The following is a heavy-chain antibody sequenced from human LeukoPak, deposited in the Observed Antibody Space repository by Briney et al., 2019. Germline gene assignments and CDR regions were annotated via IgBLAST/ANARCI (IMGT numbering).Heavy chain of an antibody. CDR3: ARPLGYCSSTSCYAGAFDI. CDR2: IYYSGST. Sequence: SETLSLTCTVSGGSISSSSYYWGWIRQPPGKGLEWIGSIYYSGSTYYNPPLKSRVTISVDTSKNQFSLKLSSVTAADTAVYYCARPLGYCSSTSCYAGAFDIWGQGTMVTVSS. CDR1: GGSISSSSYY. D-gene: IGHD2-2*01. J-gene: IGHJ3*02. V-gene: IGHV4-39*01.